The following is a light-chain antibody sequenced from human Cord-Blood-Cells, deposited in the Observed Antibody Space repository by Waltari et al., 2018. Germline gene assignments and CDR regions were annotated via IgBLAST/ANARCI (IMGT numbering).Light chain of an antibody. V-gene: IGKV1-39*01. CDR2: AAS. Sequence: DIQMTQPPSSLSASVGDRVTITCRANQSISSYLNWYQQKPGKAPKLLIYAASSLQSGVPSRFSGSGSGTDFTLTISSLQPEDFATYYCQQSYSTPFPFGPGTKVDIK. CDR1: QSISSY. J-gene: IGKJ3*01. CDR3: QQSYSTPFP.